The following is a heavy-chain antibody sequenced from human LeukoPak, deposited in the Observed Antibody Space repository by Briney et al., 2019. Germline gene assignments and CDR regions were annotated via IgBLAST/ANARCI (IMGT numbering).Heavy chain of an antibody. CDR3: ASLSYYDLSGYFY. D-gene: IGHD3-22*01. V-gene: IGHV1-2*02. J-gene: IGHJ4*02. CDR2: ISPNSGDT. CDR1: GYPFIGNY. Sequence: ASVKVSCKASGYPFIGNYIHWVRQAPGQGLEWMGWISPNSGDTQYSQKFQGRVTLTRDTPITTGYMELSRLTSDDTAVYYCASLSYYDLSGYFYWGQGTLVTVSS.